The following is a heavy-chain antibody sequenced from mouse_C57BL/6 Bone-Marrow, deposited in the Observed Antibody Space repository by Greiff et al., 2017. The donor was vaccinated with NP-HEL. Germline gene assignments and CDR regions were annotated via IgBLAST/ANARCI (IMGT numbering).Heavy chain of an antibody. Sequence: VQLQQSGAELVRPGASVTLSCKASGYTFTDYEMHWVKQTPVHGLEWIGAIDPETGGTAYNQKFKGKAILTEDKSSSTAYMELRSLTSEDSAVYYCTGRARQLRLRGFAYWGQGTLVTVSA. J-gene: IGHJ3*01. CDR2: IDPETGGT. CDR3: TGRARQLRLRGFAY. D-gene: IGHD3-2*02. CDR1: GYTFTDYE. V-gene: IGHV1-15*01.